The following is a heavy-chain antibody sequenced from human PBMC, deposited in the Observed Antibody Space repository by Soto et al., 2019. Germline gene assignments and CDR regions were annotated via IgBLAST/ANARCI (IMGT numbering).Heavy chain of an antibody. Sequence: QVQLVQSGAEVKKPGASVKVSCKASGYTFTTYYMHWVRQAPGQGLEWMGIISPDGGRTSYAQKFQGRVTMTRDTSTTTVYMEVNGLTSEDTAIYYCARETSGGPFKWFDPWGQGTLVTVSS. D-gene: IGHD2-15*01. J-gene: IGHJ5*02. CDR3: ARETSGGPFKWFDP. CDR1: GYTFTTYY. CDR2: ISPDGGRT. V-gene: IGHV1-46*01.